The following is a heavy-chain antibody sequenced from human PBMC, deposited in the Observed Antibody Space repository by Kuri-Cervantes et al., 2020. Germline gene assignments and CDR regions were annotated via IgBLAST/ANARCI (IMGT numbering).Heavy chain of an antibody. J-gene: IGHJ6*02. CDR3: ARWIAAAGTRYYYYYYGMDV. V-gene: IGHV4/OR15-8*01. Sequence: ESLKISCAVSGGSISSSNYWSWIRQPPGKGLEWIGEINHSGSTNYNPSLKSRVTISVDTSKNQFSLKLSSVTAADTAVYYCARWIAAAGTRYYYYYYGMDVWGQGTTVTVSS. CDR2: INHSGST. CDR1: GGSISSSNY. D-gene: IGHD6-13*01.